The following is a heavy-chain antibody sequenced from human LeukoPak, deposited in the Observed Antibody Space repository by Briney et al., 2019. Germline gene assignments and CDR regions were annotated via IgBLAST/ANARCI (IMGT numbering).Heavy chain of an antibody. J-gene: IGHJ6*02. CDR3: ALALPDNYYYYGMDV. D-gene: IGHD2-15*01. Sequence: ASVKVSCKASGGTFSSYAISWVRQAPGQGLEWMGRIIPILGIANYAQKFQGRVTITADKSTSTAYMELSSLRSEDTAVYYCALALPDNYYYYGMDVWGQGTTVTVSS. V-gene: IGHV1-69*04. CDR1: GGTFSSYA. CDR2: IIPILGIA.